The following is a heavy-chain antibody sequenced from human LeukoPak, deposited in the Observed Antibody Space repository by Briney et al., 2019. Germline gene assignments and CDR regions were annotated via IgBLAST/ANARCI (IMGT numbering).Heavy chain of an antibody. J-gene: IGHJ4*02. CDR3: ARIGNTAMVMVF. Sequence: PGGSLRLSCAASGFTFSSYSMDWVRQAPGKGLEWVASISSSSSYIYYADSVKGRFTISRDNAKKSVYLQMNSLRAEDTAVYYCARIGNTAMVMVFWGQGTLVTVSS. CDR1: GFTFSSYS. V-gene: IGHV3-21*01. CDR2: ISSSSSYI. D-gene: IGHD5-18*01.